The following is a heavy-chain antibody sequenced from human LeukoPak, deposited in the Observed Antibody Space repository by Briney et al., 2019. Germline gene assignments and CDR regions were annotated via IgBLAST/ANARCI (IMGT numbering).Heavy chain of an antibody. J-gene: IGHJ4*02. D-gene: IGHD3-22*01. V-gene: IGHV7-4-1*02. CDR1: GYTLSSYA. Sequence: ASVRVSCKASGYTLSSYAMNWVRQAPGQGLEWMGWINTNTGNPTYAQGFTGRFVFSLDTSVSTAFLHISSLKAEDTAVYYCAREGGYYDSSASDYWGQGTLVTVSS. CDR2: INTNTGNP. CDR3: AREGGYYDSSASDY.